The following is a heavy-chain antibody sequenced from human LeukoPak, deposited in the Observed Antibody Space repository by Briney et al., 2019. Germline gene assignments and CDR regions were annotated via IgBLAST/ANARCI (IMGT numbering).Heavy chain of an antibody. J-gene: IGHJ6*03. V-gene: IGHV4-34*01. Sequence: PSETLSLTCAVYGGSLSGYYWSWIRQPPGKGLEWIGEINHSGSTNYNPSLKSRVTISVGTSKNQFSLKLSSVTAADTAVYYCARGSYGYYGSGSYYYYYYYMDVWGKGTTVTVSS. CDR2: INHSGST. D-gene: IGHD3-10*01. CDR1: GGSLSGYY. CDR3: ARGSYGYYGSGSYYYYYYYMDV.